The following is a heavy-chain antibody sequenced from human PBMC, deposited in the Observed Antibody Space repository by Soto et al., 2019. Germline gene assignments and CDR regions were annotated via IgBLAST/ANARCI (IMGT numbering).Heavy chain of an antibody. CDR3: ARLVAVAGLIDY. V-gene: IGHV4-39*01. Sequence: PSETLSLTCTVSGGSISSSSYYWGWIRQPPGKGLEWIGNIYYSGSTYYNPSLKSRVTISVDTSKDQFSLKLSSVTAADTAVYYCARLVAVAGLIDYWGQGTLVTVSS. D-gene: IGHD6-19*01. CDR1: GGSISSSSYY. J-gene: IGHJ4*02. CDR2: IYYSGST.